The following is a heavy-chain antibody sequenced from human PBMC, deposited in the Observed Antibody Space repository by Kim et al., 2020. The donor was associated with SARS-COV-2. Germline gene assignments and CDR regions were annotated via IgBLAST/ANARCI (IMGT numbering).Heavy chain of an antibody. CDR1: GYSFTSYW. J-gene: IGHJ4*02. CDR3: ARARGITFGGVIGIDY. D-gene: IGHD3-16*02. CDR2: IYPGDSDT. V-gene: IGHV5-51*01. Sequence: GESLKISCKGSGYSFTSYWIGWVRQMPGKGLEWMGIIYPGDSDTRYSPSFQGQVTISADKSISTAYLQWSSLKASETAMYYCARARGITFGGVIGIDYWGQGTLVTVSS.